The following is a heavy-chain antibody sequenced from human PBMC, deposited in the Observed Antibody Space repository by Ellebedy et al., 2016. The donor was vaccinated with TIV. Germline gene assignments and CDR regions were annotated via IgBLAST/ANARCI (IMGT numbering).Heavy chain of an antibody. V-gene: IGHV1-18*01. Sequence: AASVKVSCKTSGYIFTSNGVSWVRQAPGEGLEWMGLISTYKDHTVYAQKFQGRVTLTTDTSTSTAYMELRSLKPDDTAVYFCARDVIGHFDYDVLDYWGQGTLVTVSS. J-gene: IGHJ4*02. CDR2: ISTYKDHT. CDR3: ARDVIGHFDYDVLDY. CDR1: GYIFTSNG. D-gene: IGHD3-16*01.